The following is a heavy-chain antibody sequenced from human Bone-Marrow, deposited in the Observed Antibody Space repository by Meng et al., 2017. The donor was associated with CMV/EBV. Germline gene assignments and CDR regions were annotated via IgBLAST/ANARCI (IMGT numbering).Heavy chain of an antibody. CDR2: IFYSGST. CDR3: ARFDYALY. J-gene: IGHJ4*02. D-gene: IGHD4-17*01. CDR1: GVSVNSGSYY. Sequence: SETLSLTCSVAGVSVNSGSYYWNWIRQPPGRGLEWIGYIFYSGSTNYNPSLKGRVTISVDTSKNQFSLKLRSVTAAYTAVYYCARFDYALYWGQGTLVTVSS. V-gene: IGHV4-61*01.